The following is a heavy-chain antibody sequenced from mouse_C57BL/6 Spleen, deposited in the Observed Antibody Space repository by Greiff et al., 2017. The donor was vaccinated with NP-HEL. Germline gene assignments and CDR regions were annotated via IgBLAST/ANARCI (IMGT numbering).Heavy chain of an antibody. J-gene: IGHJ3*01. V-gene: IGHV1-39*01. CDR3: AREDYYGSSEAWFAY. CDR1: GYSFTDYN. Sequence: EVQLVESGPELVKPGASVKISCKASGYSFTDYNMNWVKQSNGKSLEWIGVINPNYGTTSYNQKFKGKATLTVDQSSSTAYMQLNSLTSEDSAVYYCAREDYYGSSEAWFAYWGQGTLVTVSA. CDR2: INPNYGTT. D-gene: IGHD1-1*01.